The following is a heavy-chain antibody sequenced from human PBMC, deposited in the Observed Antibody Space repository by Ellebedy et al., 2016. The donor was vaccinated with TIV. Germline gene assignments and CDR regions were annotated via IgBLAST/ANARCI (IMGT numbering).Heavy chain of an antibody. CDR2: ISSTGSTI. CDR1: GFTFSSYS. Sequence: GESLKISCTASGFTFSSYSMNWVRQAPGKGLEWVSYISSTGSTIYYTDSVKGRFNISRDNAKNSLYLQMNSLRAEDTAVYYCARGGYSSGWGIDYWGQGTLVTVSS. V-gene: IGHV3-48*04. CDR3: ARGGYSSGWGIDY. D-gene: IGHD6-19*01. J-gene: IGHJ4*02.